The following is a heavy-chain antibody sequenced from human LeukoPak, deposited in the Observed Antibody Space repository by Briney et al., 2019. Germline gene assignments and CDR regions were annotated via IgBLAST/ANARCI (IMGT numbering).Heavy chain of an antibody. V-gene: IGHV1-2*02. CDR2: INPNSGGT. CDR1: GYTFTGYY. Sequence: ASVKVSCKASGYTFTGYYMHWVRQAPGQGLEWKGWINPNSGGTNYAQKLQGRVTMTTDTSTSTAYMDLRSLRSDDTAVYYCARSPPYDSSGYFLFDYWGQGTLITVSS. CDR3: ARSPPYDSSGYFLFDY. D-gene: IGHD3-22*01. J-gene: IGHJ4*02.